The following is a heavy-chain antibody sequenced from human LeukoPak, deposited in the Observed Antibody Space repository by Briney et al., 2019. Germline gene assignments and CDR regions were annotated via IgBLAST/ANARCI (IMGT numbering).Heavy chain of an antibody. D-gene: IGHD1-7*01. J-gene: IGHJ5*02. CDR1: GGSFSGYY. CDR2: INHSGST. V-gene: IGHV4-34*01. CDR3: ARDSELELIGWFDP. Sequence: SETLSLTCAVYGGSFSGYYWSWIRQPPGKGLEWIGEINHSGSTNYNPSLKSRVTISVGTSKNQFSLKLSSVTAADTAVYYCARDSELELIGWFDPWGQGTLVTVSS.